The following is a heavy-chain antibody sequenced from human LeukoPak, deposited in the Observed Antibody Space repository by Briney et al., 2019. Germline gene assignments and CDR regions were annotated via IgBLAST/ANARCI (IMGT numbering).Heavy chain of an antibody. D-gene: IGHD6-19*01. V-gene: IGHV4-34*01. Sequence: SETLSLTCAVYGGSFSGYYWSWIRQSPGKGLEWIGEINHSGSTNYNPSLKSRVTISVDTSKNQFSLKLRSMTAADTAVYHCARVEVVRGAVAGLSGWGQGTLVTVSS. CDR1: GGSFSGYY. CDR3: ARVEVVRGAVAGLSG. CDR2: INHSGST. J-gene: IGHJ4*02.